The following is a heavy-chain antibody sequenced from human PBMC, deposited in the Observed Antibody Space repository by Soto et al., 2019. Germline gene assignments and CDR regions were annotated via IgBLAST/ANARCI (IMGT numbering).Heavy chain of an antibody. J-gene: IGHJ4*02. Sequence: GGSLRLSCVGSGFSLANFPMNWVRQTPGKGLEWISYISPRGDNIYYTESVKGRFTISRDNARNSLYLQMNSLRDEDAALYYCAKGPHHNTGWPYYFDSWGQGVPVTVSS. D-gene: IGHD6-19*01. V-gene: IGHV3-48*02. CDR1: GFSLANFP. CDR2: ISPRGDNI. CDR3: AKGPHHNTGWPYYFDS.